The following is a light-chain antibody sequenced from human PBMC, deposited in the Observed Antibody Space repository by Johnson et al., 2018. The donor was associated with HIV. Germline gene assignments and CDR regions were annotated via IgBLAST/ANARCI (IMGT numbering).Light chain of an antibody. CDR2: DNN. CDR3: GTWDSSLSAAGNV. J-gene: IGLJ1*01. V-gene: IGLV1-51*01. CDR1: SSNIGNNY. Sequence: QSVLTQPPSVSAAPGQKVTIYCSGSSSNIGNNYVSWYQQFPGTAPKLLIYDNNKRPSGIPDRFSGSKSGTSATLGITGLQTGDEADYYCGTWDSSLSAAGNVFGTGTKVTVL.